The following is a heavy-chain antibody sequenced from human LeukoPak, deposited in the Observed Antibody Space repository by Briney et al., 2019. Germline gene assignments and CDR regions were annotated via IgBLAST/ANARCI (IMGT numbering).Heavy chain of an antibody. J-gene: IGHJ5*02. CDR3: ATTDIVVVVATTRTRNNWFDP. CDR2: INPNSGGT. CDR1: GYTFTGYY. V-gene: IGHV1-2*02. Sequence: GASVKVSCKASGYTFTGYYMHWVRQAPGQGLEWMGWINPNSGGTNYAQKFQGSGTMTRDTSLSTAYMEMSSLRSHDTAGYYCATTDIVVVVATTRTRNNWFDPWGQGTLVTVSS. D-gene: IGHD2-15*01.